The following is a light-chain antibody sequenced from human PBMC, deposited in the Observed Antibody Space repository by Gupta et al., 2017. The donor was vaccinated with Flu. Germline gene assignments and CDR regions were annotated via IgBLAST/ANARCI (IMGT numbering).Light chain of an antibody. CDR1: QSLLHSNGYNY. J-gene: IGKJ1*01. V-gene: IGKV2-28*01. Sequence: DIVMTQSPLSLPVTPGEPASISCRSSQSLLHSNGYNYLDWYLQKPGQSPQLLIYLGSNRASGVPDRFSGSGSGTDFTLKISRVDAEDVGVYYCRQALQTPQTFGQGTKVEIK. CDR2: LGS. CDR3: RQALQTPQT.